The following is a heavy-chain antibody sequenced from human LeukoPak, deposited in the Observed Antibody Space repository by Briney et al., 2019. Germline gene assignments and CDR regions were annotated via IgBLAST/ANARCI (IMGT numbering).Heavy chain of an antibody. CDR2: ISGSGGST. Sequence: GGSLRLSCAASGFTFSSYAMSWVRQAPGKGLEWVSAISGSGGSTYYADSVKGRFTISRDNSKNTLYLQMNSLRGEDTAVYYCARDGTPIYSNGWVYMDVWGKGTTVTISS. V-gene: IGHV3-23*01. J-gene: IGHJ6*04. CDR3: ARDGTPIYSNGWVYMDV. CDR1: GFTFSSYA. D-gene: IGHD6-25*01.